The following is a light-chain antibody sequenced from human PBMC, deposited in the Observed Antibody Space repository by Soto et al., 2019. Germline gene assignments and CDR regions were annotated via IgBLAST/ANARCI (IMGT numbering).Light chain of an antibody. CDR3: VAWDGRLNGYV. J-gene: IGLJ1*01. CDR1: ASDIGTNT. V-gene: IGLV1-44*01. Sequence: QSVLTQPPSASGTPGQRVSISCSGRASDIGTNTVNWYQQFPGTAPKLLLHSNDQRPSGVPDRFSGSTSGTSASLAISGLQSEDEADYYCVAWDGRLNGYVFGTGTKVTVL. CDR2: SND.